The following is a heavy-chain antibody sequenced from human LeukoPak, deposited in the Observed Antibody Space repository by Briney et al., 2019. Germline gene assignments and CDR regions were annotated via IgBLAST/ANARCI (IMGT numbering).Heavy chain of an antibody. V-gene: IGHV3-30-3*01. Sequence: PGGFLRLSCAASGFTFSSYAMHWVRQAPGKGLEWVAVISYDGSNKYYADSVKGRFTISRDNSKNTLYLQMNSLRAEDTAVYYRARGSGSYYSHYDYWGQGTLVTVSS. CDR1: GFTFSSYA. D-gene: IGHD3-10*01. CDR3: ARGSGSYYSHYDY. J-gene: IGHJ4*02. CDR2: ISYDGSNK.